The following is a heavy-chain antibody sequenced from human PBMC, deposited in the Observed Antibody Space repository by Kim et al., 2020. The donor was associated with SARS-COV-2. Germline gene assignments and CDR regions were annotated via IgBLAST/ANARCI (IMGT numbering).Heavy chain of an antibody. CDR2: T. J-gene: IGHJ6*02. D-gene: IGHD1-26*01. CDR3: ARDGIPDGMDV. Sequence: TTYNPSLKSRVTISVDTSKNQFSLKLSSVTAADTAVYYCARDGIPDGMDVWGQGTTVTVSS. V-gene: IGHV4-59*01.